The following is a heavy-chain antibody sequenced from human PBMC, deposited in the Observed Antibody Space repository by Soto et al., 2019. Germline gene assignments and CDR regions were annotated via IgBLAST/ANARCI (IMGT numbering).Heavy chain of an antibody. J-gene: IGHJ6*04. CDR1: GYSSTSYW. CDR2: IYPGDSAT. V-gene: IGHV5-51*01. Sequence: GESLKVSWKSSGYSSTSYWIGWVRQMPGKGLGWMGIIYPGDSATRYSPSFQGQVTISADKSISTAYLQWSSLKASDTAMYYCARHLRGSSYAYGMDACAKRNALTVSS. CDR3: ARHLRGSSYAYGMDA. D-gene: IGHD2-2*01.